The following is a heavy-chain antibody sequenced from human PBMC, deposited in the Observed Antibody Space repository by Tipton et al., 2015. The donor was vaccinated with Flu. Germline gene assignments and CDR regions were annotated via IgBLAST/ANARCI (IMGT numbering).Heavy chain of an antibody. CDR2: ISTSGTTI. V-gene: IGHV3-48*03. CDR3: AREGAGKGGSVDY. J-gene: IGHJ4*02. D-gene: IGHD6-19*01. CDR1: GFIFSSYE. Sequence: SLRLSCAASGFIFSSYEMNWVRQAPGKGLEWVSYISTSGTTIYYADSVKGRFTISRDDAKNSLYLQMNSLRAEDTAVYYCAREGAGKGGSVDYWGQGTLVTVSS.